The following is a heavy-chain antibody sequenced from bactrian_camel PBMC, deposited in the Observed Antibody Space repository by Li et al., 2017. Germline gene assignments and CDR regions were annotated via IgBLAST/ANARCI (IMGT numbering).Heavy chain of an antibody. CDR1: GYTYSNYC. CDR3: ATGRDYSDYVLPFND. V-gene: IGHV3S40*01. D-gene: IGHD4*01. CDR2: INGAGGKT. Sequence: DVQLVESGGGSVQAGGSLRLSCAASGYTYSNYCMGWFRQVPGQEREGVSTINGAGGKTLYADSVKGRFTISRDNAKNTVYLQMNSLKSEDTALYYCATGRDYSDYVLPFNDWGQGTQVTVS. J-gene: IGHJ4*01.